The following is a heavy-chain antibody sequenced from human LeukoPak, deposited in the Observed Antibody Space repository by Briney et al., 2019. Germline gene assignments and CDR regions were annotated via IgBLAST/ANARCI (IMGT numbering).Heavy chain of an antibody. CDR1: GGSISSSSYY. V-gene: IGHV4-39*01. CDR3: ARPVWGSYRKLDAFDI. Sequence: SETLSLTCTVSGGSISSSSYYWGGIRQPPGVGLEWIGSIYFSGDTYYNPSLKSRVTISVDTSKNLFSLKLSSVTAEDTAVYYCARPVWGSYRKLDAFDIWGQGTMVTVSS. CDR2: IYFSGDT. D-gene: IGHD3-16*02. J-gene: IGHJ3*02.